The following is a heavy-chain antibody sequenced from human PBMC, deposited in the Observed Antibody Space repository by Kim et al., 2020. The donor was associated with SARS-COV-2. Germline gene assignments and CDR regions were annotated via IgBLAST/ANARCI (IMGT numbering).Heavy chain of an antibody. D-gene: IGHD3-3*01. CDR1: GYTFTSYG. CDR3: ARGQDRATILGVVNPVYFQH. CDR2: ISAYNGNT. Sequence: ASVKVSCKASGYTFTSYGISWVRQAPGQGLERIGWISAYNGNTNYAQKPHGRVTMTTDTSTSTAYMELRSLGSDDTAVYYCARGQDRATILGVVNPVYFQHWSQDTLITVSS. V-gene: IGHV1-18*01. J-gene: IGHJ1*01.